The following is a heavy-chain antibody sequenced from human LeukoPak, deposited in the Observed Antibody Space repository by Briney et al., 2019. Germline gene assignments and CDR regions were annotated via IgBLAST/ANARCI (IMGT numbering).Heavy chain of an antibody. Sequence: GGSLRLSCAASGFTFNNDAMNWVRQAPGKGLEWVSSISGGGETTYYADSTKGRFTISRDNSQNTLYLQMNSLRAEDTAVYYCARDYADYVGYFFFDYWGQGTLVTVSS. CDR2: ISGGGETT. V-gene: IGHV3-23*01. D-gene: IGHD4-17*01. CDR1: GFTFNNDA. J-gene: IGHJ4*02. CDR3: ARDYADYVGYFFFDY.